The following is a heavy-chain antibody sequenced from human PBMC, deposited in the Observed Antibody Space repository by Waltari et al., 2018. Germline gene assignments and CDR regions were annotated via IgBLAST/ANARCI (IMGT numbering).Heavy chain of an antibody. CDR1: GYTFSTYS. D-gene: IGHD2-15*01. V-gene: IGHV5-51*01. CDR2: IYPGASET. Sequence: EVQLVQSGAEVKKPGESLKLSCKGSGYTFSTYSTGWVRQMPGKGLEWMGIIYPGASETRHSPSFQGQVTISADKSFNTAYLQWSSLKASDTAMYYCARHVGGYCSGGNCYADFWGQGTLVTVSS. CDR3: ARHVGGYCSGGNCYADF. J-gene: IGHJ4*02.